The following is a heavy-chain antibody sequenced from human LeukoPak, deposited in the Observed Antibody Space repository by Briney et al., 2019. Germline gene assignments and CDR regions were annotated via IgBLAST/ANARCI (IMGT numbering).Heavy chain of an antibody. CDR1: GGSISSYY. CDR3: ASADTAMVHYY. D-gene: IGHD5-18*01. CDR2: IYYSGST. Sequence: PSETLSLTCTVSGGSISSYYWSWIRQPPGKGLEWIGYIYYSGSTNYNPSLKSRVTISVDTSKNQFSLELSSVTAADTAVYYCASADTAMVHYYWGQGTLVTVSS. J-gene: IGHJ4*02. V-gene: IGHV4-59*01.